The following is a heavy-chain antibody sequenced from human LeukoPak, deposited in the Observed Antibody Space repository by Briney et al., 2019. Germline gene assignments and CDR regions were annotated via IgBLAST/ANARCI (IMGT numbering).Heavy chain of an antibody. CDR1: GGTFSSYA. Sequence: SVKVSCKASGGTFSSYAISWVRQAPGQGLEWMGGIISIFGTANYAQKFQGRVTITTDESTSTAYMELSSLRSEDTAVYYCARDGVEQQLVFDYWGQGTLVTVSS. CDR2: IISIFGTA. V-gene: IGHV1-69*05. CDR3: ARDGVEQQLVFDY. D-gene: IGHD6-13*01. J-gene: IGHJ4*02.